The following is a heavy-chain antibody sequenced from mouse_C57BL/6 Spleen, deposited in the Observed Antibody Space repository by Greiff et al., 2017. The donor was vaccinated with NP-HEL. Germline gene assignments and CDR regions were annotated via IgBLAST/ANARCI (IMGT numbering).Heavy chain of an antibody. CDR2: IYPGDGDT. CDR3: ARGDYSNSAWFAY. CDR1: GYAFSSSW. D-gene: IGHD2-5*01. V-gene: IGHV1-82*01. Sequence: VQLQQSGPELVKPGASVKISCKASGYAFSSSWMNWVKQRPGKGLEWIGRIYPGDGDTNYNGKFKGKATLTADKSSSTAYMQLSSLTSEDSAVYFCARGDYSNSAWFAYWGQGTLVTVSA. J-gene: IGHJ3*01.